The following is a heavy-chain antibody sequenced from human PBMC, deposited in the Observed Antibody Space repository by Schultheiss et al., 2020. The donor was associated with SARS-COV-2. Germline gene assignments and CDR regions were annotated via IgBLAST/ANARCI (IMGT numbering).Heavy chain of an antibody. CDR3: ARHPSYSSSFRWFDP. CDR1: GYSFTSYW. CDR2: IYPDDSDT. D-gene: IGHD6-13*01. V-gene: IGHV5-51*01. Sequence: GESLKISCKGSGYSFTSYWIGWVRQMSGKGLEWMGIIYPDDSDTRYSPSFQGQITISADKSVSTAYLQWSSLKASDTAMYYCARHPSYSSSFRWFDPWGQGTLVTVSS. J-gene: IGHJ5*02.